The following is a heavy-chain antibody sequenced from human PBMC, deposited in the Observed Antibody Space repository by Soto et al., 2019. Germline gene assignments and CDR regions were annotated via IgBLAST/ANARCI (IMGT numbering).Heavy chain of an antibody. D-gene: IGHD1-1*01. CDR2: ISDSSGTI. CDR3: ARGGLEPFDY. V-gene: IGHV3-48*04. J-gene: IGHJ4*02. Sequence: GGSLRLSCAASGFTFTRHSMNWVRQAAGKGLEWISYISDSSGTIYYADSVKGRFTISRDDAKSELYLQMNSLRAEDTAVYYCARGGLEPFDYWGQGALVTVSS. CDR1: GFTFTRHS.